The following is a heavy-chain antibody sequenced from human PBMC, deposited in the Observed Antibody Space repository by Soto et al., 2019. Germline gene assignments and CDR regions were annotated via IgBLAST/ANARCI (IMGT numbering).Heavy chain of an antibody. V-gene: IGHV1-69*02. J-gene: IGHJ4*02. CDR1: GGTFSSYT. CDR3: ASGGVVVTATTFDY. D-gene: IGHD2-21*02. Sequence: QVQLVQSGAAVKKPGSSVKVSCKASGGTFSSYTISWVRQAPGQGLEWMGRIIPILGIANYAQKFQGRVTITADKSTRIAYMELSSLRSEETAVYYCASGGVVVTATTFDYWGQGTLVTVSS. CDR2: IIPILGIA.